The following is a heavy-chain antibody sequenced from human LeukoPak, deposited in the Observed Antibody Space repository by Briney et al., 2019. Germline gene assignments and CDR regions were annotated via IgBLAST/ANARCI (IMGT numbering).Heavy chain of an antibody. Sequence: PGGSLRLSCAASGFTFSSYGMHWVRQAPGKGLEWVAVISYDGSNKYYADSVKGRFTISRDNSKNTLHLQMNSLRAEDTAVYYCAKEIWFGELRSPGYWGQGTLVTVSS. D-gene: IGHD3-10*01. J-gene: IGHJ4*02. CDR1: GFTFSSYG. V-gene: IGHV3-30*18. CDR3: AKEIWFGELRSPGY. CDR2: ISYDGSNK.